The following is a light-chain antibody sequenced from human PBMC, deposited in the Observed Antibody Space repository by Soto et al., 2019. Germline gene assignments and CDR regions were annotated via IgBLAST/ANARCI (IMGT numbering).Light chain of an antibody. CDR3: QQYPTTPLS. CDR2: WAS. Sequence: DIVMTQSPDSLAVTLGERATINCKSSQSVLFSSNNKNYLAWYQQKPGQPPKLLIYWASTRESGVPERLSGSGSGTDFTLTISALQAEDVAVYYCQQYPTTPLSFGGGTKVEIK. J-gene: IGKJ4*01. V-gene: IGKV4-1*01. CDR1: QSVLFSSNNKNY.